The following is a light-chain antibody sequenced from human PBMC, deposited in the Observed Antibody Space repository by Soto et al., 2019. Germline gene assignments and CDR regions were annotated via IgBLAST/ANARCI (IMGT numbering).Light chain of an antibody. Sequence: EIVLTQSPATLSLSPGERATLSCGASPSVSTHLAWYQQKPGQAPRLLIYDTSNRATGIPARFSGSGSGTDFTITISSLEPADSTVYYCKQGSDWHPTSGQGNKLEIK. CDR3: KQGSDWHPT. J-gene: IGKJ2*01. V-gene: IGKV3-11*01. CDR2: DTS. CDR1: PSVSTH.